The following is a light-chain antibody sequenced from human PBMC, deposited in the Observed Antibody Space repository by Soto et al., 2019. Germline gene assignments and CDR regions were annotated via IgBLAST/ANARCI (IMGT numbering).Light chain of an antibody. Sequence: DIRMTQSPSSLSASIGDRVTITCRASEDIFSYLNWYQIKPGKAPKALIYAASSLHSGVPLRFSGSGSGTDFTLTISSLQPEDFAIYYCQQSYMMTRTFGKGTKLEIQ. J-gene: IGKJ2*02. V-gene: IGKV1-39*01. CDR3: QQSYMMTRT. CDR1: EDIFSY. CDR2: AAS.